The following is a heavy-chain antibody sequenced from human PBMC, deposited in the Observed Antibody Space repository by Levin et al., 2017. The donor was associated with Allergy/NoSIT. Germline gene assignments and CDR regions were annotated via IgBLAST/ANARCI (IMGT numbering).Heavy chain of an antibody. CDR2: IYYTGNT. CDR3: ARHAGGVIQWFGESPRPFDV. J-gene: IGHJ3*01. CDR1: GGSISSSNQY. V-gene: IGHV4-39*01. Sequence: SETLSLTCNVSGGSISSSNQYWGWIRQPPGKGLEWIGSIYYTGNTYYHPSLKSPVTIYVDRTKNYFSLKLSSVTASAVGLYFCARHAGGVIQWFGESPRPFDVWGLGTMVTVSS. D-gene: IGHD3-10*01.